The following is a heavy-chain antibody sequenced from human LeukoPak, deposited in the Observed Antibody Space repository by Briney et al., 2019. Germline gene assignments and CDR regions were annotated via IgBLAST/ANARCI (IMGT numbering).Heavy chain of an antibody. CDR1: GYTFTGYY. J-gene: IGHJ5*02. V-gene: IGHV1-2*02. D-gene: IGHD1-7*01. CDR2: INPNSGGT. Sequence: ASVTVSCTASGYTFTGYYMHWVRQAPGQGLEWMGWINPNSGGTNYAQKFQGRVTMTRDTSISTAYMELSRLRSGNTAVYYCTRDRGYNWNYHWFDPWGQGTLVTVSS. CDR3: TRDRGYNWNYHWFDP.